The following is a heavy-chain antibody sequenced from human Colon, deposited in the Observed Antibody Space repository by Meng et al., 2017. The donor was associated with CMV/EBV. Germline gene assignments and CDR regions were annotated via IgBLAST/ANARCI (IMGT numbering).Heavy chain of an antibody. D-gene: IGHD2-2*01. CDR2: ISAHNGNT. Sequence: SCYTFNTHEISWVRQAPGQGLEWMGWISAHNGNTNSAQKFQGRVTMTTDTSTNTAYMELRGLTSDDTAVYFCARDKDVVLIPAAFDHWGQGTLVTVSS. J-gene: IGHJ4*02. V-gene: IGHV1-18*01. CDR3: ARDKDVVLIPAAFDH. CDR1: CYTFNTHE.